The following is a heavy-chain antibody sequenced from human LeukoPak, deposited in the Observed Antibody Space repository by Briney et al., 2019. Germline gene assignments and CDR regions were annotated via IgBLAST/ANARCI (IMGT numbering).Heavy chain of an antibody. D-gene: IGHD3-22*01. Sequence: PSETLSLTCTVSGGSISSYYWSWIRQPPGKGLEWIGYIYYSGSTNYNPSLKSRVTMSVDTSKNQFSLKLSSVTAADTAVYYCARSRYYYDSSGSYYFDYWGQGTLVTVSS. CDR3: ARSRYYYDSSGSYYFDY. J-gene: IGHJ4*02. V-gene: IGHV4-59*01. CDR2: IYYSGST. CDR1: GGSISSYY.